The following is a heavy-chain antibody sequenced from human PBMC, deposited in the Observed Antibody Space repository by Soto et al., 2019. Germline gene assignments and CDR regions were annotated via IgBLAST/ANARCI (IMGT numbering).Heavy chain of an antibody. V-gene: IGHV4-59*01. J-gene: IGHJ4*02. D-gene: IGHD2-8*02. Sequence: SETLSLTCTVSDGSLNSYYWSWIRQPPGKGLEWIGYIYYSGITDYNPSLKSRVTISVDTSKSQFSLKLSSVTAADTAVYYCARGGGVYYFDYWGQGTLVTVSS. CDR3: ARGGGVYYFDY. CDR2: IYYSGIT. CDR1: DGSLNSYY.